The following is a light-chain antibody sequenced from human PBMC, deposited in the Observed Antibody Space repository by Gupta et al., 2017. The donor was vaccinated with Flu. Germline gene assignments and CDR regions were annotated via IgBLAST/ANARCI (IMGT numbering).Light chain of an antibody. CDR2: DAS. CDR1: QDINNF. CDR3: QQFDNLPET. J-gene: IGKJ3*01. Sequence: PSSLSASVGDRVTITCQANQDINNFLNWYQQKSGKAPKLLIHDASNLGTGVPSRFSGSGSGTEFTFTISSLQPEDIATYYCQQFDNLPETFGHGTKVDI. V-gene: IGKV1-33*01.